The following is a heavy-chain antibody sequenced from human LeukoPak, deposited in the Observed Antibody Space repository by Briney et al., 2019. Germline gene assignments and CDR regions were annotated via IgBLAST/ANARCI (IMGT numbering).Heavy chain of an antibody. CDR3: AKRGVGTSSAYFDY. CDR2: IIPIFGTA. D-gene: IGHD1-26*01. J-gene: IGHJ4*02. CDR1: GGTFSSYA. V-gene: IGHV1-69*05. Sequence: ASVKVSCKASGGTFSSYAISWVRQAPGQGLEWMGGIIPIFGTANYAQKFQGRVTITTDESTSTAYMELRSLRSDDTAVYYCAKRGVGTSSAYFDYWGQGTLVTVSS.